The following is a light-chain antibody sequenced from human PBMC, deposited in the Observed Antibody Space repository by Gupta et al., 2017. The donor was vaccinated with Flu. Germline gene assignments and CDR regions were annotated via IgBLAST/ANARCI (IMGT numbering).Light chain of an antibody. V-gene: IGKV1-5*03. CDR2: KAS. J-gene: IGKJ1*01. Sequence: DIQMTQSPSTLSASVGDRVTITCRASQSISSWLAWYQQKPGKAPKVLIYKASTVDRGVPSRFSGSGSGTEFTLTISSLQPDDFATYYCQHDNSYPWTFGQGTKVEIK. CDR1: QSISSW. CDR3: QHDNSYPWT.